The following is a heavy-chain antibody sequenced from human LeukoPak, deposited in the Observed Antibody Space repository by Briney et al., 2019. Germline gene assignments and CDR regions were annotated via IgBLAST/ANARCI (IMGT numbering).Heavy chain of an antibody. CDR1: GGSISSYY. J-gene: IGHJ4*02. V-gene: IGHV4-59*01. CDR2: IYYSGST. Sequence: SATLSLTCTVSGGSISSYYWSWIRQPPGKGLEWIGYIYYSGSTNYNPSLKSRVTISVDTSKNQFSLKLSSVTAADTAVYYCARTTYYYDSSGSGDFDYWGQGTLVTVSS. D-gene: IGHD3-22*01. CDR3: ARTTYYYDSSGSGDFDY.